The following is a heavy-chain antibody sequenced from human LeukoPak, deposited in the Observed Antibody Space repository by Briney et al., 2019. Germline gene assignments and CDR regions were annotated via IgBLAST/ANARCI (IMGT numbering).Heavy chain of an antibody. D-gene: IGHD2-2*01. J-gene: IGHJ4*02. CDR1: GGSLSNYY. Sequence: SETLSLTCAVYGGSLSNYYGSWLRQPPGKGLEWIGEINHSGGSSYNPSLKSRVTISIDTSKNHFSLRLNSVTAADTAVYYCARGRAQLPYFDYWGQGTLVTVSS. V-gene: IGHV4-34*01. CDR3: ARGRAQLPYFDY. CDR2: INHSGGS.